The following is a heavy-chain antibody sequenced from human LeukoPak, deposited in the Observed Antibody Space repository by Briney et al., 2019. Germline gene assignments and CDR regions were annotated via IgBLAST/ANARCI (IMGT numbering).Heavy chain of an antibody. Sequence: GGSLRLSCAASGFTFSSYSMNWVRQAPGKGLEWVSYISSSGSTIYYADSVKGRFTISRDNAKNSLYLQMNSLRVEDTAVYYCAKGYGTTGTASSNWFDPWGQGTLVTVSS. CDR3: AKGYGTTGTASSNWFDP. D-gene: IGHD1-1*01. CDR2: ISSSGSTI. V-gene: IGHV3-48*04. J-gene: IGHJ5*02. CDR1: GFTFSSYS.